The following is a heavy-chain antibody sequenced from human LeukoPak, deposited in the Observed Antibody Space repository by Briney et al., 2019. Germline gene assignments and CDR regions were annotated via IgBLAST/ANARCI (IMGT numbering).Heavy chain of an antibody. CDR3: AADPGYCSSTSCYAPV. CDR2: IIPIFGTA. D-gene: IGHD2-2*01. J-gene: IGHJ4*02. Sequence: EASVKVSCKASGGTFSSYAISWVRQAPGQGLEWMGGIIPIFGTANYAQKFQGRVTITADESTSTAYMELSSLRSEDTAVYYCAADPGYCSSTSCYAPVWGQGTLVTVSS. V-gene: IGHV1-69*13. CDR1: GGTFSSYA.